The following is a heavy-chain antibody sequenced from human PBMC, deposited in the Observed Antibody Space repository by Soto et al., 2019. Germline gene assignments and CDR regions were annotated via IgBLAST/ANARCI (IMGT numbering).Heavy chain of an antibody. Sequence: QVQLVQSGAEVKKPGASLTVSCEASGYTFRDFYIHWVRQAPAQGLEWMGWINPDSGGTLYAQTFQGRVTMTRDTSTGTAYWTLSSLRSGDTALYYCARDPGHDYGEYYYDLWGQGTLVPVSS. J-gene: IGHJ4*02. CDR2: INPDSGGT. D-gene: IGHD4-17*01. V-gene: IGHV1-2*02. CDR1: GYTFRDFY. CDR3: ARDPGHDYGEYYYDL.